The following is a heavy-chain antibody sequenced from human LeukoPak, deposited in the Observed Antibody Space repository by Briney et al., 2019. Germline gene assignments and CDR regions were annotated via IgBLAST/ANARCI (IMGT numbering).Heavy chain of an antibody. CDR3: VRSFAPGTYYSFDH. D-gene: IGHD3-10*01. J-gene: IGHJ4*02. CDR2: VRSGAGTT. Sequence: GGSLRLSCEASGFPFSSYAMTWVRQAPGKGLEWVSTVRSGAGTTVYADSVRGRVTISGDNSKNTASLEMNSLSVEDTGMYYCVRSFAPGTYYSFDHWGQGTLVTVSS. V-gene: IGHV3-23*01. CDR1: GFPFSSYA.